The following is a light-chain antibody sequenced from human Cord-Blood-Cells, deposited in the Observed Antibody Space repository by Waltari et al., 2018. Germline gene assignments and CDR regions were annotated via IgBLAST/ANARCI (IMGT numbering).Light chain of an antibody. CDR1: QSISSY. CDR2: SAS. Sequence: DIQMTQSPSSLPASVGDRVTITSRASQSISSYLNLYQQKPGKAPKLLSYSASSLQSGVPSRFSGSGSGTDFTLTISSLQPEDFATYYCQQSYSTPPLTFGGGTKVEIK. CDR3: QQSYSTPPLT. J-gene: IGKJ4*01. V-gene: IGKV1-39*01.